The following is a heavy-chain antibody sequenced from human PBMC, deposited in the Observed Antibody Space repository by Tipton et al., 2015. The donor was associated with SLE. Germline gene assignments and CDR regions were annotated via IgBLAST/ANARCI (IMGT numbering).Heavy chain of an antibody. CDR2: IYYSGRT. J-gene: IGHJ4*02. CDR1: GGSLSSSIYY. V-gene: IGHV4-39*01. Sequence: TLSLTCTVSGGSLSSSIYYWSWTRQPPGKGREWLGSIYYSGRTYYSPSLKSRVTISVDTSKNQFSLNLTSVTAADTAVYCWAGNYNNYFFDYWGQGFLVTFSS. D-gene: IGHD3-10*01. CDR3: AGNYNNYFFDY.